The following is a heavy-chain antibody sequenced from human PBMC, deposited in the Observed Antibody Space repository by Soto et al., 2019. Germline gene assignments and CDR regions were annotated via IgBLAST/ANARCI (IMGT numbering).Heavy chain of an antibody. V-gene: IGHV1-2*02. D-gene: IGHD1-26*01. CDR2: INPNSGGT. CDR1: GYTFTGYY. Sequence: ASVKVSCKASGYTFTGYYMHWVRQAPGQGLEWMGWINPNSGGTNYAQKFQGRVTMTRDTSISTAYMELSRLRSDDTAVYYCARDLGGSYWVYYSYGMDVWGQGTTVTVSS. J-gene: IGHJ6*02. CDR3: ARDLGGSYWVYYSYGMDV.